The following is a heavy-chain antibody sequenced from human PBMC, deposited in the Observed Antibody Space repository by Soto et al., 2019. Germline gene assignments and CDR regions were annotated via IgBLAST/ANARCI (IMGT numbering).Heavy chain of an antibody. Sequence: PSETLSLTCTVSGGSISSSSYYWGWIRQPSGKGLEWIGSIYYSGSTYYNPSLKSRVTISVDTSNNQFSLKLTSVTAADTAVYYCASRWFGELYYYYYYGMDVWGQGTTVTVSS. V-gene: IGHV4-39*01. CDR1: GGSISSSSYY. D-gene: IGHD3-10*01. CDR2: IYYSGST. CDR3: ASRWFGELYYYYYYGMDV. J-gene: IGHJ6*02.